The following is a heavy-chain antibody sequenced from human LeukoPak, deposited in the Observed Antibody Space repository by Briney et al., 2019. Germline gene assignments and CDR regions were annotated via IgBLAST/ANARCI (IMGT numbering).Heavy chain of an antibody. J-gene: IGHJ6*03. V-gene: IGHV1-69*05. CDR3: ARVDRYHFYLDV. Sequence: SVKVSCKASGGTFNTYTITWVRQAPGQGFEWMGGIIPLFGTANFAQRFQGRVTLTTDESTSTAYMELSSLISEDTAIYYCARVDRYHFYLDVWGKGTTVTVSS. CDR2: IIPLFGTA. CDR1: GGTFNTYT.